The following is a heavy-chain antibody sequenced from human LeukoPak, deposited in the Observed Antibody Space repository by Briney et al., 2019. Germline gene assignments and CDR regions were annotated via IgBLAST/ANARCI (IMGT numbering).Heavy chain of an antibody. D-gene: IGHD6-13*01. J-gene: IGHJ4*02. V-gene: IGHV4-59*01. Sequence: SETLSLTCTVSGGSISSYYWSWIRQPPGKGLEWIGYIYYSGSTNYNPSLKNRVTISVDTSKNQFSLKLSSVTAADTAVYYCARGTTIAASDCGQGTLVTVSS. CDR3: ARGTTIAASD. CDR2: IYYSGST. CDR1: GGSISSYY.